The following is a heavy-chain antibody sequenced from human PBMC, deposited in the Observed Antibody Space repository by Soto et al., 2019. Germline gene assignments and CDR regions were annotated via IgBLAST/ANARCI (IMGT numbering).Heavy chain of an antibody. J-gene: IGHJ6*02. CDR2: ISYDGSNK. CDR1: GFTFSSYG. V-gene: IGHV3-30*18. D-gene: IGHD3-9*01. CDR3: AKDRERYFDWLYYGMDV. Sequence: GSLRLSCAASGFTFSSYGMHWVRQAPGKGLEWVAVISYDGSNKYYADSVKGRFTISRDNSKNTLYLQMNSLRAEDTAVYYCAKDRERYFDWLYYGMDVWGQGTTVTVSS.